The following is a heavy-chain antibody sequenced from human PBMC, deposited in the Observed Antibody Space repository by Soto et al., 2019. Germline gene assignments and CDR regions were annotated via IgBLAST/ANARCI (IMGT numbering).Heavy chain of an antibody. V-gene: IGHV1-3*01. CDR3: ARVIGSTTSYYFDY. D-gene: IGHD3-10*01. CDR1: GYTFTSYA. J-gene: IGHJ4*02. CDR2: INAGNGNT. Sequence: ASVKVSCKASGYTFTSYAMHWVRQAPGQRLEWMGWINAGNGNTKYSQKFQGRVTITRDTSASTAYMELSSLRSEDTAVYYCARVIGSTTSYYFDYWGQGTLVTVS.